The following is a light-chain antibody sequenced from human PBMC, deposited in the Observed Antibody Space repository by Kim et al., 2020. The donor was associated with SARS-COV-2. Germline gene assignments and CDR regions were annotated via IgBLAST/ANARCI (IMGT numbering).Light chain of an antibody. CDR3: SSYTSSSTGV. Sequence: QSALTQPASVSGSPGQSITISCTGTSSDVGGYNYVSWYQQHPGKAPKLMIYDVSNRPSGVSNRFSGSKSSNTASLTISGLQAEDEADYYCSSYTSSSTGVFGGGTQLTVL. J-gene: IGLJ2*01. V-gene: IGLV2-14*03. CDR1: SSDVGGYNY. CDR2: DVS.